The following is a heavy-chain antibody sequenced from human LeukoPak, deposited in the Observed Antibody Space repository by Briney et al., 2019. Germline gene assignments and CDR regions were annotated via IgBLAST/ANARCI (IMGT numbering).Heavy chain of an antibody. CDR2: IYYSGST. CDR1: GGSISSYY. V-gene: IGHV4-59*12. CDR3: ARGSPIQQTYRHYYYMDV. D-gene: IGHD5-18*01. Sequence: SETLSLTCTVSGGSISSYYWSWIRQPPGKGLEWIGYIYYSGSTNYNPSLKSRVTISVDTSKNQFSLKLSSVTAADTAVYYCARGSPIQQTYRHYYYMDVWGKGTTVTVSS. J-gene: IGHJ6*03.